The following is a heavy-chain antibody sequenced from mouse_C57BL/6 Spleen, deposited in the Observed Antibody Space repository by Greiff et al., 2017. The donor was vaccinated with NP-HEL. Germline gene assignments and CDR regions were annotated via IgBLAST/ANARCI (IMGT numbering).Heavy chain of an antibody. CDR2: INPGSGGT. J-gene: IGHJ3*01. Sequence: QVQLQQSRAELVRPGTSVKVSCKASGYAFTNYLIEWVKQRPGQGLEWIGVINPGSGGTNYNEKFKGKATLTADKSSSTAYMQLSSLTSEDSAVYFCARRGIFAYWGQGTLVTVSA. V-gene: IGHV1-54*01. CDR1: GYAFTNYL. CDR3: ARRGIFAY.